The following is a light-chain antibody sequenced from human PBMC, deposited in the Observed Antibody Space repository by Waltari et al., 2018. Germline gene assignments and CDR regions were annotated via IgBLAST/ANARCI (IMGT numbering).Light chain of an antibody. Sequence: QSALTQTPSASGTPGQRVTVSCSGTSSNIGSNFVSWYQHLPGTAPKLRLYDNNPRPSGVPASGVPDRFSGSKSCSSASLAISGLRSEDEADYYCAAWDDSLGGLVFGGGTKLTV. J-gene: IGLJ2*01. CDR2: DNN. CDR3: AAWDDSLGGLV. CDR1: SSNIGSNF. V-gene: IGLV1-47*02.